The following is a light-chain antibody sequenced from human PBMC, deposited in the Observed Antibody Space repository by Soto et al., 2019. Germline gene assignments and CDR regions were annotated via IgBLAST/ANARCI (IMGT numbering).Light chain of an antibody. J-gene: IGKJ3*01. Sequence: EIVLMQSPGTRSWSPGDGATLSCRPSQTVNSNFLAWYQQKPGQAPTVLTFDTSRRATGVPDRFSGSGSRTNFTLTISRLEPDHFAVYYCQQYGSSQFTFGPGPKVNLK. V-gene: IGKV3-20*01. CDR1: QTVNSNF. CDR3: QQYGSSQFT. CDR2: DTS.